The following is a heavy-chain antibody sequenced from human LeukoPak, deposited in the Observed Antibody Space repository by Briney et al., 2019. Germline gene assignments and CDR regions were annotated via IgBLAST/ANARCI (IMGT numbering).Heavy chain of an antibody. CDR2: ISGSGGRT. Sequence: GGSLRLSCAASGFTFSSYAVSWVRQAPGKGLEWVSAISGSGGRTFYADSVKGRFTISRDNSKNTLYLQMNSLRAEDTAVYYCAKNSGWLAHFDYWGQGTLVTVSS. CDR1: GFTFSSYA. D-gene: IGHD6-19*01. J-gene: IGHJ4*02. CDR3: AKNSGWLAHFDY. V-gene: IGHV3-23*01.